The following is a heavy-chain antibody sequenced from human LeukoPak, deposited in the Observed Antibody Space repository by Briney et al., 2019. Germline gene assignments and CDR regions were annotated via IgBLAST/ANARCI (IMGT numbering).Heavy chain of an antibody. D-gene: IGHD1-26*01. CDR3: ARGGELLRPADY. CDR1: GFILDDYA. V-gene: IGHV3-9*01. Sequence: PGGSLRLSCATSGFILDDYAMHWVRQAPGKGLEWVSGISWNSGSTAYADSVKGRFTISRDNAKNSLYLQMNSLRAEDTAVYYCARGGELLRPADYWGQGTLVTVSS. J-gene: IGHJ4*02. CDR2: ISWNSGST.